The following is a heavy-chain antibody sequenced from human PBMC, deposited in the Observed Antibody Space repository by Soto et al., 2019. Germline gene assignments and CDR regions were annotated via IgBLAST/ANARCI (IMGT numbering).Heavy chain of an antibody. D-gene: IGHD2-2*01. V-gene: IGHV1-46*01. Sequence: ASVKVSCQASGYTLTSYYLHCVRQAPGQGPEWMGIINPSGGITNDAQKCQDRVTMTSDTYTSTVYMVLSSLRSEDTAVYYCARWISTTRYYYYYRMDIWGQGTTVTVSS. J-gene: IGHJ6*02. CDR1: GYTLTSYY. CDR2: INPSGGIT. CDR3: ARWISTTRYYYYYRMDI.